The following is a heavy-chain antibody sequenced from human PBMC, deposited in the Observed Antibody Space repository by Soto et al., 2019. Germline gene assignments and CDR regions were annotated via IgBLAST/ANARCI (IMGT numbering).Heavy chain of an antibody. CDR3: ARSPDENEPFDP. Sequence: QVQLVQSGAEEKKPGASVKVSCKASGYTFTSYAMHWVRQAPGQRLEWMGWINAGNGNTKYSQKFQGRVTITRDTSASTAYMELSSLRSEDTAVYYCARSPDENEPFDPWGQGTLVTVSS. CDR2: INAGNGNT. CDR1: GYTFTSYA. J-gene: IGHJ5*02. V-gene: IGHV1-3*05.